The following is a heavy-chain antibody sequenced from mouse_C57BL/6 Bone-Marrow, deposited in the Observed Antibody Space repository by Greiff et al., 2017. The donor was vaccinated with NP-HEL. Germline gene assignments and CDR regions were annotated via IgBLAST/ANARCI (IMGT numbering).Heavy chain of an antibody. D-gene: IGHD1-2*01. CDR2: INYDGSST. CDR1: GFTFSDYY. CDR3: ARGYYGPYSMAY. V-gene: IGHV5-16*01. Sequence: EVKLVESEGGLVQPGSSMKLSCTASGFTFSDYYMAWVRQVPEKGLEWVANINYDGSSTYYLDSLKGRFIISRDNAKNILYLQMSSLTSEDTATYYCARGYYGPYSMAYWGQGTSVTVSS. J-gene: IGHJ4*01.